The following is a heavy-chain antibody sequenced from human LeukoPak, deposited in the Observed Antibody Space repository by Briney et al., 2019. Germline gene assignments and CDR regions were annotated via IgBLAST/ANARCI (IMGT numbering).Heavy chain of an antibody. J-gene: IGHJ4*02. V-gene: IGHV4-38-2*02. D-gene: IGHD2-2*01. CDR1: GYSISSDYY. CDR3: ARGAVPVMIDY. CDR2: IYHTGST. Sequence: SETLSLTCTVSGYSISSDYYWGWIRQPPGKGLEWIGSIYHTGSTYYNPSLKRRVTISVDTSKNQFSLKLSSVTAADTAVYYCARGAVPVMIDYWGQGTLVTVSS.